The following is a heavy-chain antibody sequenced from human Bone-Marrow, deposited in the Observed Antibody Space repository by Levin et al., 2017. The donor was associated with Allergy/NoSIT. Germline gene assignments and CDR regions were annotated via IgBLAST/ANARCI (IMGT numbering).Heavy chain of an antibody. CDR2: IKTKGEGMTT. D-gene: IGHD1-26*01. Sequence: PGGSLRLSCAASGFTFANVWMNWVRQAPGEGLEWVGRIKTKGEGMTTEYAALAKGRFTISRDDSKNTLYLQLNSLQSEDTAIYYCTTRIVTTNDYWGQGTLVTVSS. CDR3: TTRIVTTNDY. V-gene: IGHV3-15*01. CDR1: GFTFANVW. J-gene: IGHJ4*02.